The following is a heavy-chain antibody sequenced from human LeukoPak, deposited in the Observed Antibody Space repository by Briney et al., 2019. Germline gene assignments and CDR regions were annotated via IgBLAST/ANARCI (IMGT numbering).Heavy chain of an antibody. J-gene: IGHJ4*02. V-gene: IGHV4-59*01. Sequence: SETLSLTCTVSGGSISSYYWSWIRQPPGKGLEWIGYIYYSGSTNYNPSLKSRVTISVDTSKNQFSLKLSSVTAADTAVYYCARDQGSGFDYWGQGTLVTVSS. CDR3: ARDQGSGFDY. CDR2: IYYSGST. CDR1: GGSISSYY.